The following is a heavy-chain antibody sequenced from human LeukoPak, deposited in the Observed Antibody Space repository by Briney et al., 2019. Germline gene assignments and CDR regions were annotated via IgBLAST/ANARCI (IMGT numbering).Heavy chain of an antibody. Sequence: EGSLRLSCAASGFTFSSYEMNWVRQAPGKGLEWVAVISYDGSNKYYPDSVKGRFTISRDNSKNTLYLQMNSLRAEDTAVYYCARDSGFSGTQRGEYWGQGTLVTVSS. CDR2: ISYDGSNK. J-gene: IGHJ4*02. CDR1: GFTFSSYE. D-gene: IGHD6-6*01. V-gene: IGHV3-30*04. CDR3: ARDSGFSGTQRGEY.